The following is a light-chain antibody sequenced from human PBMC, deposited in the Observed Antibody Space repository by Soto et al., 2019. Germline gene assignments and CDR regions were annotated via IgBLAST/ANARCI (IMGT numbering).Light chain of an antibody. Sequence: DIQMTQSPSTLSASVGDRVTITCRASQSISDSLAWYQQKPGKAPKLLIYEASSLKSGVPSRLSGSRSGTEYTLTISSLQPDDFATYYCQQYNCYCTFGQGPKVEIK. CDR2: EAS. CDR3: QQYNCYCT. V-gene: IGKV1-5*03. CDR1: QSISDS. J-gene: IGKJ1*01.